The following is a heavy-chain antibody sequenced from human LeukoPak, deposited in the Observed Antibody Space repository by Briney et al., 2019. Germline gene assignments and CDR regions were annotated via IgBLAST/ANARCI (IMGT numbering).Heavy chain of an antibody. Sequence: GGSLRLSCAASGFTFDDYAMHWVRQAPGKGLEWVSGISWNSGSIGYADSVKGRFTISRDNAKNSLYLQMNSLRAEDTALYYCARQTAMGRSGDYWGQGTLVTVSS. CDR3: ARQTAMGRSGDY. V-gene: IGHV3-9*01. D-gene: IGHD5-18*01. J-gene: IGHJ4*02. CDR2: ISWNSGSI. CDR1: GFTFDDYA.